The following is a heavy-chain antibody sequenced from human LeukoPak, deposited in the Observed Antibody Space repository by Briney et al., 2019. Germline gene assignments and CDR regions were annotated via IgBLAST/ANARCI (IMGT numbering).Heavy chain of an antibody. D-gene: IGHD3-3*01. Sequence: ASVEVSCKASGYTFTSHAMHWVRQAPGQRLERMGWINAGNGNTKYSQKFQGRVTITRDTSASTAYMELSSLRSEDTAVYYCARGERITIFGVVTLPTDYWGQGTLVTVSS. V-gene: IGHV1-3*01. J-gene: IGHJ4*02. CDR1: GYTFTSHA. CDR2: INAGNGNT. CDR3: ARGERITIFGVVTLPTDY.